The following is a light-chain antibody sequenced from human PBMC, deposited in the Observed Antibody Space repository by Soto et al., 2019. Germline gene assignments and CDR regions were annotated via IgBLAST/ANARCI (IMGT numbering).Light chain of an antibody. CDR3: QTWGTGTVV. J-gene: IGLJ2*01. CDR2: LNSDGSH. Sequence: QLVLTQSPSASACLGASVKLTCTLSSGHNSYAIAWHQQQPEKGPRYLMKLNSDGSHSKGDGIPDRFSGSSSGTERYLTISSLQSEDEADYYCQTWGTGTVVFGGGTKVTVL. CDR1: SGHNSYA. V-gene: IGLV4-69*01.